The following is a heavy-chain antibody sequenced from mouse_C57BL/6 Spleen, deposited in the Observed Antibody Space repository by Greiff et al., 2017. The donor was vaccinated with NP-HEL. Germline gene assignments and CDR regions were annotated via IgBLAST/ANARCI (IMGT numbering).Heavy chain of an antibody. V-gene: IGHV1-63*01. D-gene: IGHD2-1*01. J-gene: IGHJ4*01. CDR2: IYPGGGYT. CDR3: ARGGGSYGNPYYYAMDY. Sequence: QVQLKESGAELVRPGTSVKMSCKASGYTFTNYWIGWAKQRPGHGLEWIGDIYPGGGYTNYNEKFKGKATLTADKSSSTAYMQFSSLTSEDSAIYYCARGGGSYGNPYYYAMDYWGQGTSVTVSS. CDR1: GYTFTNYW.